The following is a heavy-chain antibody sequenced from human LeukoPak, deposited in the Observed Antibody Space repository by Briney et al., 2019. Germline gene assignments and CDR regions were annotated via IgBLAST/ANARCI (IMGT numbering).Heavy chain of an antibody. J-gene: IGHJ4*02. V-gene: IGHV4-30-2*01. CDR1: GGSISSGGYS. CDR2: IYHSGST. Sequence: PSQTLSLTCAVSGGSISSGGYSWSWIRQPSGKGLEWIGYIYHSGSTYYNPSPKSRVTISVDRSKNQFSLKLSSVTAADTAVYYCARDLMGYFDYWGQGTLVTVSS. CDR3: ARDLMGYFDY.